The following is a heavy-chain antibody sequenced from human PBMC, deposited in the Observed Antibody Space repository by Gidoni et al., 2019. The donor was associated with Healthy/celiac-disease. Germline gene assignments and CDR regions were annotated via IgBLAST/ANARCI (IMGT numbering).Heavy chain of an antibody. CDR3: AREGGGYETS. CDR1: GGSISSGSYY. D-gene: IGHD5-12*01. Sequence: VQLQESGPGLVKPSQTLSLTCTVTGGSISSGSYYWSWIRAPAGKGLEWIGRIYTSGSTNYNPSRKSRVTMSVDTSKNQFSLKLSSVTAADTAVYYCAREGGGYETSWGQGTLVTVSS. V-gene: IGHV4-61*02. CDR2: IYTSGST. J-gene: IGHJ4*02.